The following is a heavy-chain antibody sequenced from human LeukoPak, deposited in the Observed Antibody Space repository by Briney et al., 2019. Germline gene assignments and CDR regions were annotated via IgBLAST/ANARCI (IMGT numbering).Heavy chain of an antibody. J-gene: IGHJ4*02. V-gene: IGHV4-59*01. CDR3: ARYYDSDHFDY. Sequence: SETLSLTCTVSGGSISSYYWSWIRQPPGKGLEWIGYIYYRGSTNYNPSLKSRVTISVDTSKNQFSLKLSSVTAADTAVYYCARYYDSDHFDYWGQGTLVTVSS. D-gene: IGHD3-22*01. CDR2: IYYRGST. CDR1: GGSISSYY.